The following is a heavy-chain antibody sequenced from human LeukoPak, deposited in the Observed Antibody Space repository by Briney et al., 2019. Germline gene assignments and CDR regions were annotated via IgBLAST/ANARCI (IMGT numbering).Heavy chain of an antibody. Sequence: PSETLSLTCTVSGGSISSGGYYWSWIRQPPGKGLEWIGYIYHSGSAYYNPSLKSRVTISVDRSKNQFSLKLSSVTAADTAVYYCARGQWLPVFDFWGQGTLVTVSS. V-gene: IGHV4-30-2*01. CDR3: ARGQWLPVFDF. D-gene: IGHD3-22*01. CDR1: GGSISSGGYY. CDR2: IYHSGSA. J-gene: IGHJ4*02.